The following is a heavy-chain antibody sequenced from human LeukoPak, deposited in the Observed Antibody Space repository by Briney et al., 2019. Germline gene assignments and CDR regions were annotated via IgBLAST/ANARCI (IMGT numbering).Heavy chain of an antibody. CDR1: GYTFTGYY. Sequence: ASVTVSCKASGYTFTGYYMHWVRQAPGQGLEWMGWINPNSGGTNYAQKFQGRVTMTRDTSISTAYMELSRLRSDDTAVYYCARDLSLGVTSAFDIWGQGTMVTVSS. CDR3: ARDLSLGVTSAFDI. J-gene: IGHJ3*02. V-gene: IGHV1-2*02. D-gene: IGHD1-26*01. CDR2: INPNSGGT.